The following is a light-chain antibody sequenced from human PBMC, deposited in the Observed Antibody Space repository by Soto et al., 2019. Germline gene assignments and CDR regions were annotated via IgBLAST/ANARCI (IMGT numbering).Light chain of an antibody. CDR2: YDD. CDR1: SSNIGSNA. CDR3: ATWDDSLNGWV. V-gene: IGLV1-36*01. Sequence: QSVLTQPPSVSEAPRQWVTISCSGSSSNIGSNAVNWYQQLPGKAPKLLIYYDDLLPSGVSERFSGSRSGTSASLAISALQSEDEAHFCCATWDDSLNGWVFGGGTKVTVL. J-gene: IGLJ3*02.